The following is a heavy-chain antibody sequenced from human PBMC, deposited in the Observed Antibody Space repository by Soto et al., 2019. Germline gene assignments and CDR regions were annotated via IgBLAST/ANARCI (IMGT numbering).Heavy chain of an antibody. CDR1: GFTFSSYS. CDR3: ARALGYSYDTGPYYRTDY. J-gene: IGHJ4*02. V-gene: IGHV3-48*02. CDR2: ISSTSGTI. D-gene: IGHD3-22*01. Sequence: GGSLRLSCAASGFTFSSYSMHWVRQAPGKGLEWVSHISSTSGTIYYADSVKGRFTISRDNAKNSLYLQMNSLRDEDTAIYYCARALGYSYDTGPYYRTDYWGQGTLVTVSS.